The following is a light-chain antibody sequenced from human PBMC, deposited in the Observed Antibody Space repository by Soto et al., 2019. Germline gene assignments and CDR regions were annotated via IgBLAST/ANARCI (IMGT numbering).Light chain of an antibody. CDR1: SSDVGGYNY. Sequence: QSALTQPASVSGSPGQSITISCTGTSSDVGGYNYVSWYQHHPGKAPKLMIYEVTNRPAGVSNRFSGSKSGNTASLTISGLQVEDEAEYFCGSFTTSRIWVFGGGTKLTVL. CDR2: EVT. V-gene: IGLV2-14*01. J-gene: IGLJ3*02. CDR3: GSFTTSRIWV.